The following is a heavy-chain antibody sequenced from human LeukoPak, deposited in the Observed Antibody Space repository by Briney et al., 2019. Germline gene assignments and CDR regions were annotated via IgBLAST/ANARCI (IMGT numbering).Heavy chain of an antibody. J-gene: IGHJ4*02. CDR2: MNPNSGNT. Sequence: ASVKVSCKASGYTFTSYDINWVRQATGQGLEWMGWMNPNSGNTGYAQKFQGRVTITRNTSISTAYMELSSLRSEDTAVYYCARVKYYYDSSGYYYGYFDYWGQGTLVTVSS. CDR1: GYTFTSYD. CDR3: ARVKYYYDSSGYYYGYFDY. D-gene: IGHD3-22*01. V-gene: IGHV1-8*03.